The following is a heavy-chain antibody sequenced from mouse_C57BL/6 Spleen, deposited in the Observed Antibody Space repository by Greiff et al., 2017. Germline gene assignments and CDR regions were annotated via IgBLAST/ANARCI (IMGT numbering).Heavy chain of an antibody. J-gene: IGHJ2*01. V-gene: IGHV5-6*02. CDR2: ISSGGSYT. Sequence: EVKLVESGGDLVKPGGSLKLSCAASGFTFSSYGMSWVRQTPDKRLEWVATISSGGSYTYYPDSVKGRFTISRDNAKNTLYLQMSSLKSEDTAMYYCARRGENFDYWGQGTTLTVSS. CDR1: GFTFSSYG. CDR3: ARRGENFDY.